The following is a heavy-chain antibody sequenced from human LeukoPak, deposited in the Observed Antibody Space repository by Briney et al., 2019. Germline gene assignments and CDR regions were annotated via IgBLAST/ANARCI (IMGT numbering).Heavy chain of an antibody. CDR2: INPNSGGT. CDR3: ARQRYLVGATIDGMDV. J-gene: IGHJ6*02. V-gene: IGHV1-2*04. CDR1: GYTFTGYY. Sequence: ASVTVSFTASGYTFTGYYMHWVRQAPGQGLEWMGWINPNSGGTNYAQKFQGWVTMTRDTSISTAYMELSRLRSDDTAVYYCARQRYLVGATIDGMDVWGQGTTVTVSS. D-gene: IGHD1-26*01.